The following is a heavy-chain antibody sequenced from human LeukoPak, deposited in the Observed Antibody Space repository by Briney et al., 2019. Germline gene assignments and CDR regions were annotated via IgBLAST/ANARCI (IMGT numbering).Heavy chain of an antibody. CDR3: AKDILSGSYYSDY. CDR2: INSDGSST. CDR1: GFTFGSYW. Sequence: GGSLRLSCAASGFTFGSYWMHWVRQAPGKWLVWVSRINSDGSSTSYADSVKGRFTISRDNSKNTLYLQMNSLRAEDTAVYYCAKDILSGSYYSDYWGQGTLVTVSS. V-gene: IGHV3-74*01. J-gene: IGHJ4*02. D-gene: IGHD1-26*01.